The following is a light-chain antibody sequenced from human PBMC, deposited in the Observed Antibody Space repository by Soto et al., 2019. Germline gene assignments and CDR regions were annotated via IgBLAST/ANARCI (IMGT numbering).Light chain of an antibody. V-gene: IGLV1-44*01. Sequence: QSVLTQPPSASGTPGQRVTISCSGSNSNIGRNTVNWYQQFPGAAPNLLIHSDNERPSGVPDRFSGSRSGTSASLAISGLQSEDEADYYCAAWDESPNVPVIGGGNKVTVL. CDR2: SDN. CDR3: AAWDESPNVPV. CDR1: NSNIGRNT. J-gene: IGLJ3*02.